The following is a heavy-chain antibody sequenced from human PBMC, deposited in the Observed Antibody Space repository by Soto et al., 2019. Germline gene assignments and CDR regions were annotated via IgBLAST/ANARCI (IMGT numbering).Heavy chain of an antibody. J-gene: IGHJ4*02. Sequence: GGSLRLSCAASGFTFSNYAMRWLRQAPGTGLEWVSSISDSGGGTYYADSVKGRFTISRDNSKNTLYLQMNSLRAEDTAVYYCTKRAAYDHGANEYWGQGTLVTVSS. CDR2: ISDSGGGT. CDR1: GFTFSNYA. CDR3: TKRAAYDHGANEY. V-gene: IGHV3-23*01. D-gene: IGHD2-8*01.